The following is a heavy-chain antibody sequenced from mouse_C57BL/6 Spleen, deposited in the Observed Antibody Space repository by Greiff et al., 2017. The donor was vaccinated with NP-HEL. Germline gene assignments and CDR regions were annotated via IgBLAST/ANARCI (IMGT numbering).Heavy chain of an antibody. Sequence: VQLQQSGPELVKPGASVKISCKASGYTFTDYYMNWVKQSHGKSLEWIGDINPNNGGTSYNQKFKGKATLTVDKSSSTAYMELRSLTSEDSAIYYCASMAGFAYWGQVTLVTVSA. J-gene: IGHJ3*01. CDR1: GYTFTDYY. V-gene: IGHV1-26*01. CDR3: ASMAGFAY. CDR2: INPNNGGT.